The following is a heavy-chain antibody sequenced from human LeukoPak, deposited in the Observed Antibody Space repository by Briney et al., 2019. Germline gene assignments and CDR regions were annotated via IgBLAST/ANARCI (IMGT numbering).Heavy chain of an antibody. CDR2: ITGSGGFT. Sequence: PGGSLRLSCAASGFPFSTYAMNWVRQAPGKGLEWVSVITGSGGFTQYADSVKGRFTISRDNSKNMVYLQMNSLRVEDTALYYCVRSLDYWGQGTLVTVSS. CDR1: GFPFSTYA. V-gene: IGHV3-23*01. J-gene: IGHJ4*02. CDR3: VRSLDY.